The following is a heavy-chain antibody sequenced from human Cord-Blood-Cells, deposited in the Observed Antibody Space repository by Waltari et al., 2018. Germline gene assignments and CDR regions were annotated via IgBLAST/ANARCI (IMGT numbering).Heavy chain of an antibody. J-gene: IGHJ4*02. D-gene: IGHD3-3*01. Sequence: QVQLQQWGAGLLKPSATLPLICAVYGGSFSGYSWSWISQPPGKGLEWIGEINHSGSTNYNPSLKSRVTISVDTSKNQFSLKLSSVTAADTAVYYCARGLWIFGVVIDYWGQGTLVTVSS. CDR2: INHSGST. CDR1: GGSFSGYS. V-gene: IGHV4-34*01. CDR3: ARGLWIFGVVIDY.